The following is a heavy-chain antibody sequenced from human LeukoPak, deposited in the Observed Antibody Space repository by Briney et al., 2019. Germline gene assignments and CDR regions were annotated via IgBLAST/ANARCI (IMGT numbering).Heavy chain of an antibody. CDR2: INHSGST. Sequence: PSETLSLTCAVYGGSFSGYYWSWIRQPPGKGLEWIGEINHSGSTNYNPSLKSRVTISVDTSKNQFSLKLSSVTAADTAVYYCASSYGDPEGAFDIWGQGTMVTVSS. V-gene: IGHV4-34*01. CDR3: ASSYGDPEGAFDI. J-gene: IGHJ3*02. CDR1: GGSFSGYY. D-gene: IGHD4-17*01.